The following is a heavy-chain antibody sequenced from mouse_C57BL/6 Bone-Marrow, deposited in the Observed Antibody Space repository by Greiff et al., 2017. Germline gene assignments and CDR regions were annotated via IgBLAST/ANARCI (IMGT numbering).Heavy chain of an antibody. D-gene: IGHD1-2*01. CDR2: IYPGDGDT. Sequence: LKQSGASVKISCKASGYAFSSYWMNWVKQRPGKGLEWIGQIYPGDGDTNYNGKFKGKATLTADKSSSTAYMQLSSLTSEDSAVYFCARASLRRSFDYWGQGTTLTVSS. CDR1: GYAFSSYW. V-gene: IGHV1-80*01. CDR3: ARASLRRSFDY. J-gene: IGHJ2*01.